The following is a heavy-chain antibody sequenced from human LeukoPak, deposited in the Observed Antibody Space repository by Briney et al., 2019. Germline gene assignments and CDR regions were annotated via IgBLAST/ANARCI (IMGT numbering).Heavy chain of an antibody. V-gene: IGHV3-23*01. CDR3: AKGLRYSTGWYYFDY. CDR2: ISGSGGST. J-gene: IGHJ4*02. CDR1: GFTFRDYG. Sequence: GGSLRLSCAASGFTFRDYGMSWVRQAPGKGLEWVSAISGSGGSTYYADSVKGRFTISRDNSKNTLYLQMNGLRAEDTAVYYCAKGLRYSTGWYYFDYWGQGTLVTVSS. D-gene: IGHD6-19*01.